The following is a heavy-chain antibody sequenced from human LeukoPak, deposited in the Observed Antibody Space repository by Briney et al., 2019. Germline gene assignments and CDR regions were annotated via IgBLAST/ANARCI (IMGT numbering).Heavy chain of an antibody. J-gene: IGHJ4*02. Sequence: GGSLRLSCVASGFTFTNYWINWVRQAPGEGLKGLAHMKPDGTQKYYLDSVKGRFTISRDNAKNSLYLQMNSLRPEDTAVYYCARDAGFGYWVVDYWGQGTLVTVSS. CDR2: MKPDGTQK. D-gene: IGHD5-12*01. CDR3: ARDAGFGYWVVDY. V-gene: IGHV3-7*01. CDR1: GFTFTNYW.